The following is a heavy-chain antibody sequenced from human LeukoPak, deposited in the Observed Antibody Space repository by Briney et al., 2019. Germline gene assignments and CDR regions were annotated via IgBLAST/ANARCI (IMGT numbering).Heavy chain of an antibody. CDR1: GFSFVDYA. Sequence: GGSLRLSCAASGFSFVDYAMHWVRQAPGKSLQRVSLISADGRTTHYVGSVKGRLTIPRHNSKNSLYLQLNSLRTEEAAVYYFTKAEGNIRYDPLDAFDIWGQGTVVSVSS. D-gene: IGHD5-12*01. J-gene: IGHJ3*02. V-gene: IGHV3-43*02. CDR3: TKAEGNIRYDPLDAFDI. CDR2: ISADGRTT.